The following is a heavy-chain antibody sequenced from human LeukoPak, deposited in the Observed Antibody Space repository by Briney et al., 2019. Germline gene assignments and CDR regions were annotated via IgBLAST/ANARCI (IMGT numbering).Heavy chain of an antibody. V-gene: IGHV1-69*05. J-gene: IGHJ4*02. D-gene: IGHD3-10*01. CDR1: GGTFSSYA. Sequence: SVKVSCKASGGTFSSYAISWVRQAPGQGLEWMGRIIPIFGTANYAQKFQGRVTITTDESTSTAYMELSSLRSEGTAVYYCARGTMDLGYYFDYWGQGTLVTVSS. CDR3: ARGTMDLGYYFDY. CDR2: IIPIFGTA.